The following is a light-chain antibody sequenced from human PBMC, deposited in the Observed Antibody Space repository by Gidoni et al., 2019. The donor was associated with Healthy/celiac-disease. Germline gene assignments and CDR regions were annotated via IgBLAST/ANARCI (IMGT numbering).Light chain of an antibody. V-gene: IGKV3-20*01. CDR1: QSVSSSY. J-gene: IGKJ5*01. CDR2: GAS. CDR3: QQYGSSLIT. Sequence: EIVLTKSPATLSLSPGERATLTCRASQSVSSSYLTWYQQKPGQAPRLLIYGASSMATGIPDRFSGSGSGTDFTLTISRLQPEDFAVYYCQQYGSSLITFGQXTRLEIK.